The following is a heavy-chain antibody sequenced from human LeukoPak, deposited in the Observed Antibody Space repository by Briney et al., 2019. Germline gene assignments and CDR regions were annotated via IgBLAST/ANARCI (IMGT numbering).Heavy chain of an antibody. CDR3: ARDYGSGSYYMDY. D-gene: IGHD3-10*01. CDR1: GFTFSSYW. J-gene: IGHJ4*02. V-gene: IGHV3-7*01. CDR2: IKLDGSEQ. Sequence: GGSLRLSCAASGFTFSSYWMSWVRQAPGRGLEWVGNIKLDGSEQYYVDSVKGRFTISRDNAKNSLYLQMNSLRAEDTAVYYCARDYGSGSYYMDYWGQGTLVTVSS.